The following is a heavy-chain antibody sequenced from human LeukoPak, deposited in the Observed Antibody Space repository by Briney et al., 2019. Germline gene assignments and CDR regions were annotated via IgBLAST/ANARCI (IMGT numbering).Heavy chain of an antibody. CDR2: ISWNSGSI. V-gene: IGHV3-9*01. Sequence: GGSLRLSCAASGFTFGDYGMSWVRQAPGKGLEWVSGISWNSGSIGYADSVKGRFTISRDNAKNSLYLQMNSLRAEDTALYYCAKVEDGSGTPGDYWGQGTLVTVSS. CDR3: AKVEDGSGTPGDY. J-gene: IGHJ4*02. CDR1: GFTFGDYG. D-gene: IGHD3-10*01.